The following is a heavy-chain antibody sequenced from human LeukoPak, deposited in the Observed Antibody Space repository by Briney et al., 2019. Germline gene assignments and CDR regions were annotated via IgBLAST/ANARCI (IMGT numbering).Heavy chain of an antibody. D-gene: IGHD5-18*01. CDR3: TPSQITYSYSFGY. CDR2: IKSETDGGTT. J-gene: IGHJ4*02. CDR1: GFTFSNAW. V-gene: IGHV3-15*07. Sequence: GGSLRLSCAASGFTFSNAWMNWVRQAPGKGLEWVGRIKSETDGGTTDYAAPVKGRFPISRDDSKNTLYLQMNSLKTEDTAVYYCTPSQITYSYSFGYWGQGTLVTVSS.